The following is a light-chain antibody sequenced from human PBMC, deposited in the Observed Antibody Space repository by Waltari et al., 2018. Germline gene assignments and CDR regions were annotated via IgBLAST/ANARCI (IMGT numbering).Light chain of an antibody. CDR1: NSNIGSNI. CDR2: SND. J-gene: IGLJ2*01. V-gene: IGLV1-44*01. Sequence: QSALTQPPSASGTPGQRVTISCSGSNSNIGSNIVTWYQQLPGTAPKLLIYSNDHRPSGLRDRFSGSKSGTSASLAISGVQSEDGADYYCATWDDRLTGVVFGGGTKVTVL. CDR3: ATWDDRLTGVV.